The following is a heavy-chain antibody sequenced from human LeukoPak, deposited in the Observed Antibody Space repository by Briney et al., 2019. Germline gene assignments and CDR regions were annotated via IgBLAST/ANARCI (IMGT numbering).Heavy chain of an antibody. Sequence: ASVKVSCKASGYTFTSYDINWVRQATGQGREGMGWMNPNSGNTGYAQKFQGRVTMTRNTSISTAYMELSSLRSEDTAVYYCAREGGYSRGHYMDVWGKGTTVTISS. CDR1: GYTFTSYD. D-gene: IGHD5-12*01. CDR3: AREGGYSRGHYMDV. CDR2: MNPNSGNT. J-gene: IGHJ6*03. V-gene: IGHV1-8*01.